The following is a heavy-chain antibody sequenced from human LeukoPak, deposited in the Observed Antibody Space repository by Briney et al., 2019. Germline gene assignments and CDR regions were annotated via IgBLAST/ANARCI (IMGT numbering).Heavy chain of an antibody. Sequence: GGSLRLSCAASGFTFSNYGMHWVRQAPGKGLEWVTFIRFDGSNKYYAASVKGRFTISRDNSKNTLYLQLNSRRTEDTAVYYCAKGFSGKFDYWGQGTLVTVSS. CDR3: AKGFSGKFDY. V-gene: IGHV3-30*02. CDR2: IRFDGSNK. D-gene: IGHD1-26*01. CDR1: GFTFSNYG. J-gene: IGHJ4*02.